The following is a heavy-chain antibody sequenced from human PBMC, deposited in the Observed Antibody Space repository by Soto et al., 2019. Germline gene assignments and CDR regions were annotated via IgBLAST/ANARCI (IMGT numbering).Heavy chain of an antibody. CDR3: ARDRRWLQLRNGYYFDY. CDR1: GGSISSSSYY. V-gene: IGHV4-39*07. Sequence: SETLSLTCTVSGGSISSSSYYWGWIRQPPGKGLEWIGSIYYSGSTYYNPSLKSRVTISVDTSKNQFSLKLSSVTAADTAVYYCARDRRWLQLRNGYYFDYWGQGTLVTVSS. D-gene: IGHD5-12*01. J-gene: IGHJ4*02. CDR2: IYYSGST.